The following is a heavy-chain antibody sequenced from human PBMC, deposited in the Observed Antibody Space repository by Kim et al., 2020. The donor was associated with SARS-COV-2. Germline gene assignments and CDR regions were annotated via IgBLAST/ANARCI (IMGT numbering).Heavy chain of an antibody. CDR2: INPSGGST. J-gene: IGHJ4*02. Sequence: ASVKVSCKASGYTFTSYYMHWVRQAPGQGLEWMGIINPSGGSTSYAQKFQGRVTMTRDTSTSTVYMELSSLSSEDTAVYYCARAHGGKGFDYWGQGTLVTVSS. V-gene: IGHV1-46*01. D-gene: IGHD2-15*01. CDR3: ARAHGGKGFDY. CDR1: GYTFTSYY.